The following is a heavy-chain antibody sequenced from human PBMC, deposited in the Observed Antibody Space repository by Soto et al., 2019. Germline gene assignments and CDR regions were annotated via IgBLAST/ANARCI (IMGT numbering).Heavy chain of an antibody. CDR2: IYYSGST. D-gene: IGHD6-6*01. Sequence: SETLSLTCSVSGGSISSKYWSWIRQPPGKGLEWIGYIYYSGSTNYNPSLKSRVTISVDTSKNQFSLKLSSVTAADTAVYYCASHPGRSYSSSMFDYWGQGTLVTVSS. J-gene: IGHJ4*02. CDR1: GGSISSKY. CDR3: ASHPGRSYSSSMFDY. V-gene: IGHV4-59*08.